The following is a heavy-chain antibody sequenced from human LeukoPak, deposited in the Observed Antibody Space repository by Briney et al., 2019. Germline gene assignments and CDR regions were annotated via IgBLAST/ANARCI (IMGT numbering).Heavy chain of an antibody. CDR2: IYYSGST. CDR3: ARGYYDSSAYYYDY. D-gene: IGHD3-22*01. Sequence: SETLSLTCTVSGGSISSYYWIWIRQPPGKGLEWIGYIYYSGSTNYNPSLKSRVTISADTSKNQFSLKLSSVTAADTAVYYCARGYYDSSAYYYDYWGQGTLVTVSS. CDR1: GGSISSYY. J-gene: IGHJ4*02. V-gene: IGHV4-59*01.